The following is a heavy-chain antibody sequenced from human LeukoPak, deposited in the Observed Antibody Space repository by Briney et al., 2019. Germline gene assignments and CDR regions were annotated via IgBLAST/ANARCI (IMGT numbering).Heavy chain of an antibody. CDR3: ARFLYGSGSYYGDY. Sequence: GRSLRLSCAASGFTVSSNYMSWVRQAPGKGLEWVLVIYSGGSTYYADSVKGRFTISRDNSKNTLYLQMNSLRAEDTAVYYCARFLYGSGSYYGDYWGQGTLVTVSS. J-gene: IGHJ4*02. CDR2: IYSGGST. CDR1: GFTVSSNY. V-gene: IGHV3-66*01. D-gene: IGHD3-10*01.